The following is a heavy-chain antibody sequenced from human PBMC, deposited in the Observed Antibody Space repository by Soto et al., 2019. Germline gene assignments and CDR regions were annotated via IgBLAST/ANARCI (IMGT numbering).Heavy chain of an antibody. CDR3: GRYSRVYRYGYGMDV. Sequence: GGSLTLSCAASGFTFSSDGMRWVLRAPGKGRVEWAGVWYDGSNTYYAHSLKGRFTISIDNSKNTLSLQMNSLSAEDTAVYYCGRYSRVYRYGYGMDVWGQGTTVTVSS. CDR1: GFTFSSDG. D-gene: IGHD5-18*01. V-gene: IGHV3-33*08. J-gene: IGHJ6*02. CDR2: VWYDGSNT.